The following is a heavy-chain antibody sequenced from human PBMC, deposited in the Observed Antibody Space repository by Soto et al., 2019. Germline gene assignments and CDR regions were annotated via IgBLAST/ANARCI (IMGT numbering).Heavy chain of an antibody. V-gene: IGHV4-4*02. CDR3: ARKPDVATGNVGGGDVFDV. Sequence: QVQLQESGPGLVKPSGTLSLTCAASSGSIFTTNWWSWVRQSPGRGLQWIGDIYHSGSPKYNPSLKRRVSISIDKYKDPFFLQLTSVTAPATAVYYCARKPDVATGNVGGGDVFDVWGQGTMVTVSS. D-gene: IGHD3-16*01. J-gene: IGHJ3*01. CDR1: SGSIFTTNW. CDR2: IYHSGSP.